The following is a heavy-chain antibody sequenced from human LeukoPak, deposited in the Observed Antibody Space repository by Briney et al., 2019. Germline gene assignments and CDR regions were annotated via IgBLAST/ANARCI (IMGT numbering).Heavy chain of an antibody. J-gene: IGHJ4*02. V-gene: IGHV4-59*01. D-gene: IGHD4-11*01. CDR3: ASLYSNYVDY. CDR1: GGSISSYY. CDR2: IYYSGST. Sequence: SETLSLTCTVSGGSISSYYWSWIRQPPGKGLEWIGYIYYSGSTNYNPSLKSRVTISVDTSKNQFSLKLSSVTAADTAVYYCASLYSNYVDYWAREPWSPSPQ.